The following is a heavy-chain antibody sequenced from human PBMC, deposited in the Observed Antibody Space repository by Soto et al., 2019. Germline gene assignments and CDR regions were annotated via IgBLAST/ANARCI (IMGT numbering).Heavy chain of an antibody. CDR2: IKSKTDGGTT. J-gene: IGHJ4*02. V-gene: IGHV3-15*07. CDR1: GFTFSNAW. Sequence: GGSLRLSCAASGFTFSNAWMNWVRQAPGKGLEWVGRIKSKTDGGTTDYAAPVKGRFTISRDDSKSTLYLQMNSLKTEDTAVYYCARDFPLRDTAMVTTGYWGQGTLVTVSS. D-gene: IGHD5-18*01. CDR3: ARDFPLRDTAMVTTGY.